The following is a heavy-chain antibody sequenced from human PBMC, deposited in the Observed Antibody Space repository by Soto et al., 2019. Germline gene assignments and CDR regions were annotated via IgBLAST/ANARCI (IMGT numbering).Heavy chain of an antibody. J-gene: IGHJ4*02. Sequence: SETLSLTCTVSGGSISSSSYYWGWIRQPPGKGLEWIGSIYYSGSTYYNPSLKSRVTISVDTSKNQFSLKLSSVTAADTAVYYCARHALKPWSNYDFWSGYSPFDYWGQGTLVTVSS. CDR2: IYYSGST. D-gene: IGHD3-3*01. V-gene: IGHV4-39*01. CDR1: GGSISSSSYY. CDR3: ARHALKPWSNYDFWSGYSPFDY.